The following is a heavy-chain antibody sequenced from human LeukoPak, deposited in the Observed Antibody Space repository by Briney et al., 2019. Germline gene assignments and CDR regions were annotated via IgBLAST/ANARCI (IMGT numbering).Heavy chain of an antibody. J-gene: IGHJ3*02. CDR1: RGTLISYA. CDR3: ARGRGYCSSASCFSHAFDI. D-gene: IGHD2-2*01. CDR2: IIPIFGTA. V-gene: IGHV1-69*05. Sequence: SVTVSCKASRGTLISYAISWVRQAPGQGLEWMGGIIPIFGTANYAQKVQGRVTSTTDESTCTAYRELSSLRSEDTAVYCWARGRGYCSSASCFSHAFDIWGQRTIVTVSS.